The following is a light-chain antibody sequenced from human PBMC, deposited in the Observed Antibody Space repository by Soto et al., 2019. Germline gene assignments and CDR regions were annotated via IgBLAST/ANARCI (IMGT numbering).Light chain of an antibody. CDR2: GAS. J-gene: IGKJ3*01. Sequence: EIVMTQSPATLSVSPGERATLSCRASQSVSSNLAWYQQKPGQAPRLLIYGASTRATGIPARFSGSGSGTEFTLTISSLQSEYFAVYYCQQYNTWPTFGPGTKVDIK. V-gene: IGKV3-15*01. CDR1: QSVSSN. CDR3: QQYNTWPT.